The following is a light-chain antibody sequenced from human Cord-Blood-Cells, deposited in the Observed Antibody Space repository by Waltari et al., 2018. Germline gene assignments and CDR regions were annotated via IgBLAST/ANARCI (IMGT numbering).Light chain of an antibody. V-gene: IGKV3-20*01. CDR3: QQYGSSPIFT. CDR1: QSVSSSY. CDR2: GAS. Sequence: EIVLTQSPGTLSLSPGERATLSCRASQSVSSSYLAWYQQKPGQAPRLHIYGASSRATGIPARLSGSGSGTDVTLTISRLQPEDFAVYYCQQYGSSPIFTFGPGTKVDIK. J-gene: IGKJ3*01.